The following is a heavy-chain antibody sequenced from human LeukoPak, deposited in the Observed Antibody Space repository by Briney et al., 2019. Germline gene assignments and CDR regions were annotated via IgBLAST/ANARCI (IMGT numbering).Heavy chain of an antibody. CDR3: ARLGEGNNGYSYGVDY. V-gene: IGHV1-2*06. D-gene: IGHD5-18*01. CDR1: GYTFTSYY. Sequence: ASVKVSCKASGYTFTSYYIHWVRQAPGQGLEWMGRINPNSGDTNYAQKFQGRVTMTRDTSISTAYIELSSLRSDDTAVYYCARLGEGNNGYSYGVDYWGQGTLVTVSS. J-gene: IGHJ4*02. CDR2: INPNSGDT.